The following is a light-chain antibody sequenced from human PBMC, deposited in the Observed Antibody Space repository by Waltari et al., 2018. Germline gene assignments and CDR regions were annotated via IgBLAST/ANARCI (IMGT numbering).Light chain of an antibody. V-gene: IGKV3-20*01. CDR1: KTVMTTY. CDR2: DTS. Sequence: EIVLTQSPGTLSLSPGERATLSCSASKTVMTTYLPWYQHKPGQAPTLLIYDTSSRATGIPDRFSGSGSGTDFSLTISSLEPEDFAVYYCQKYDISPLTFGGGTKVETK. CDR3: QKYDISPLT. J-gene: IGKJ4*01.